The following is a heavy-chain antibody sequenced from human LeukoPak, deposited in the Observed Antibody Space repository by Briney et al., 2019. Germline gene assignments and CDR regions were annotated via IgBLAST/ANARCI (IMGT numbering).Heavy chain of an antibody. J-gene: IGHJ6*02. Sequence: GGSLRLSCAASGFTFSSTWMSWVRQAPGKGLEWVANIKHDGSETNYVDSVKGRFTISRDNAENSLHLQMNSLRVGDAAVYYCAKNGGPHGMDVWGQGTTVTVSS. CDR2: IKHDGSET. V-gene: IGHV3-7*02. CDR1: GFTFSSTW. CDR3: AKNGGPHGMDV. D-gene: IGHD3-16*01.